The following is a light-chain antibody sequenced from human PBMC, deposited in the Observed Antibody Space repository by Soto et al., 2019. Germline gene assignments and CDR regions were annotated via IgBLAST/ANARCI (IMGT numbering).Light chain of an antibody. CDR2: GAS. J-gene: IGKJ4*01. CDR3: QQYGASPRLT. Sequence: EIVLTQSPGTLSLSPGEGATLSCRASQSVRNNYLAWYQQKPGQAPSLLIYGASARATGIPDRFSGSGSGTDFTITNSGLEPEDFVVYYCQQYGASPRLTFGGGTRVEIK. CDR1: QSVRNNY. V-gene: IGKV3-20*01.